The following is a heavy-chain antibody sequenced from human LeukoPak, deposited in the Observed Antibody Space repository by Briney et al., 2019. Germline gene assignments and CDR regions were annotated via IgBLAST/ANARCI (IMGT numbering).Heavy chain of an antibody. J-gene: IGHJ4*02. CDR3: ARLDDSSGYYPYYFDY. CDR2: IYYSGST. Sequence: SETLSLTCTVAGASISSYYWSWVRQPPGKGLERLGYIYYSGSTNYNPSLKSRVTISVDTSKTQFSLKLSSVTAADTAVYYCARLDDSSGYYPYYFDYWGQGTLVTVSS. D-gene: IGHD3-22*01. CDR1: GASISSYY. V-gene: IGHV4-59*08.